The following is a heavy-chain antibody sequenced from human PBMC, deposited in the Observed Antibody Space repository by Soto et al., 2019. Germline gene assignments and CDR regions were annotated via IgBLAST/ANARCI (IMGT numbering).Heavy chain of an antibody. J-gene: IGHJ3*02. Sequence: SETLSLTCTVSGDSISSSNSHWGWTRQPPGKGLEYIGSVYYGGAIFYSGNIYYNPSLKSRVTISVDTSKNQFSLRLSSVTAADTGVYYCVXYDRINMKPYSPEGFHIWGQGTMVTVSS. CDR1: GDSISSSNSH. V-gene: IGHV4-39*01. CDR2: VYYGGAIFYSGNI. CDR3: VXYDRINMKPYSPEGFHI. D-gene: IGHD3-3*02.